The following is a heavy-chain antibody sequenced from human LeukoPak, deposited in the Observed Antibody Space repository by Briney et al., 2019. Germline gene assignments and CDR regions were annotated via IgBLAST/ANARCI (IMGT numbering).Heavy chain of an antibody. CDR3: ARSPVEQLGLYYYYYMDV. CDR2: IYYSGST. Sequence: TSETLSLTCTVSGGSISSYYWSWIRQPPGKGLEWIGYIYYSGSTNYNPSLKSRVTISVDTSKNQFSLKLSSVTAADTAVYYYARSPVEQLGLYYYYYMDVWGKGTTVTVSS. D-gene: IGHD6-6*01. V-gene: IGHV4-59*01. J-gene: IGHJ6*03. CDR1: GGSISSYY.